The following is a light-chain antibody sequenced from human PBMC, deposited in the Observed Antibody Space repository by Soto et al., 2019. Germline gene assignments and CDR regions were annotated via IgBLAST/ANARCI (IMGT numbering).Light chain of an antibody. J-gene: IGKJ2*01. Sequence: DVQMTQSPSSLSASVGDRVTITCRASQSIASYLNWYQQRPGKAPKLLIYAASNLESGVPSRFSGSGSETEFTLTISILQPEDFATYYCQETYRSPVTFGQGTKVEIK. CDR3: QETYRSPVT. CDR1: QSIASY. CDR2: AAS. V-gene: IGKV1-39*01.